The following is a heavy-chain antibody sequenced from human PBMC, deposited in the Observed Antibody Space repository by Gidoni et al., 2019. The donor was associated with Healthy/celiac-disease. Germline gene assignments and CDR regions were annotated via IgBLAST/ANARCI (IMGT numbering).Heavy chain of an antibody. CDR2: IYYSGST. D-gene: IGHD6-19*01. J-gene: IGHJ4*02. CDR1: GGPTSSSSYY. V-gene: IGHV4-39*01. CDR3: ARYRGIAVAVGLN. Sequence: QLQLQESGPGLVKPSETLSLTCTVPGGPTSSSSYYWGWIRQPPGKGLEWIGSIYYSGSTYYNPSLKSRVTISVDTSKNQFSLKLSSVTAADTAVYYCARYRGIAVAVGLNWGQGTLVTVSS.